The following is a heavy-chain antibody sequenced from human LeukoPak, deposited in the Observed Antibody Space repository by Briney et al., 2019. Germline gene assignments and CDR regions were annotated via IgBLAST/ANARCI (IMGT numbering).Heavy chain of an antibody. D-gene: IGHD6-13*01. CDR1: GFTFSNYW. CDR2: INRDGREE. J-gene: IGHJ4*02. V-gene: IGHV3-7*01. CDR3: VGRRTSAAGNF. Sequence: GGSLRLSCAASGFTFSNYWMNWIRQAPGKGLQWVANINRDGREEYYVDSVKGRFTISRDNAKNSLSLQMSSPRAEDTAVYYCVGRRTSAAGNFWGQGTLVTVSS.